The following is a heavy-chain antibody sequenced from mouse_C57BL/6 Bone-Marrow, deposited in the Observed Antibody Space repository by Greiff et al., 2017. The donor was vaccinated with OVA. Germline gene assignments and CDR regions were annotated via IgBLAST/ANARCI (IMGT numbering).Heavy chain of an antibody. CDR3: SQKPGPTIVTDY. CDR1: GYTFTSYW. V-gene: IGHV1-5*01. D-gene: IGHD2-5*01. J-gene: IGHJ2*01. Sequence: VQLQQSGTVLARPGASVKMSCKTSGYTFTSYWMHWVKQRPGQGLEWLGAIYPGNSDTSYNQKFKGKAKLTAVTSASTAYMELSSLTNEDSAVYYCSQKPGPTIVTDYWGQGTTLTVSS. CDR2: IYPGNSDT.